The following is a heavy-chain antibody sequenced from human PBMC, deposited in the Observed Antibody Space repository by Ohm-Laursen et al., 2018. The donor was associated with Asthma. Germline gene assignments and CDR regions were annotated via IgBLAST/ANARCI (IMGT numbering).Heavy chain of an antibody. CDR2: IFSNGGYS. Sequence: GSLRLSCSASGFTFSSYGMHWVRQAPGKGLEYVSSIFSNGGYSHYADSVKGRFIISRDNSKNTLHLQLGSLRPDDTAVYYCARGHRSSWFDAFDVWGHGTVVTVSS. CDR1: GFTFSSYG. D-gene: IGHD6-13*01. J-gene: IGHJ3*01. CDR3: ARGHRSSWFDAFDV. V-gene: IGHV3-64*02.